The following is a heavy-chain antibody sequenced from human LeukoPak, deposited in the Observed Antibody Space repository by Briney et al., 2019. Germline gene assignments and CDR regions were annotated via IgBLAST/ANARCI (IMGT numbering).Heavy chain of an antibody. Sequence: GGSLRLSCAASGFTFSSYAMHWVRQAPGKGLEYVSAISSNGGSTYYANSVKGRFTISRDNSKNTLYLQMNSLRAEDTAVYYCATARYCSSTNCQGYAFDIWGQGTMVTVSS. CDR1: GFTFSSYA. CDR2: ISSNGGST. D-gene: IGHD2-2*01. CDR3: ATARYCSSTNCQGYAFDI. J-gene: IGHJ3*02. V-gene: IGHV3-64*01.